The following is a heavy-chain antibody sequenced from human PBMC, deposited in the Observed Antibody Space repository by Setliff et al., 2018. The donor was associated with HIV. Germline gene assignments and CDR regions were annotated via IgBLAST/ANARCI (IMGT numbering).Heavy chain of an antibody. V-gene: IGHV1-2*06. D-gene: IGHD2-8*01. CDR2: INPNSGGT. Sequence: ASVKVSCKASGYTFTGYCLHWVRQAPGQGLEWMGRINPNSGGTNYAQKFQGRVTMTRDTSISTAYMELSRLRSDDTAVYYCATKLHCTNGVCLDAFDIWGQGTMVT. CDR3: ATKLHCTNGVCLDAFDI. CDR1: GYTFTGYC. J-gene: IGHJ3*02.